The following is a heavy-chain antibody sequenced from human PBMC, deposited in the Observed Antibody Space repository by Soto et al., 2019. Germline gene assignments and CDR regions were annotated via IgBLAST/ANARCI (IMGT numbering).Heavy chain of an antibody. CDR1: GYTFTSYG. D-gene: IGHD3-3*01. J-gene: IGHJ3*02. CDR3: ARGRITIFGVVIGPTNAFDI. CDR2: ISAYNGNT. V-gene: IGHV1-18*01. Sequence: ASVKVSCKASGYTFTSYGISWVRQAPGQGPEWMGWISAYNGNTNYAQKLQGRVTMTTDTSTSTAYMELRSLRSDDTAVYYCARGRITIFGVVIGPTNAFDIWGQGTMVTVSS.